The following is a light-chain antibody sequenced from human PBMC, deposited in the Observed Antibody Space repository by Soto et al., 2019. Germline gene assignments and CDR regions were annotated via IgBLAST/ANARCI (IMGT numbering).Light chain of an antibody. J-gene: IGKJ1*01. Sequence: EIVLTQSPGTLSLSPGESPNLSCRASQSVTYLAWYQQIPGQAPRRLIYGASSRAIVIPDRFSGSGAGTDVTLNSSRGEAEDVGVYFCMQATQRPWTFGQVTKVEIK. CDR1: QSVTY. V-gene: IGKV3-20*01. CDR2: GAS. CDR3: MQATQRPWT.